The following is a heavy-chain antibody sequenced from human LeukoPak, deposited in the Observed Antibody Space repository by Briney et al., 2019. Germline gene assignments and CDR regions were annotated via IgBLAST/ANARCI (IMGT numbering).Heavy chain of an antibody. Sequence: PGGSLRLSCAASGFTFSSYSMNWVRQAPGKWLEWVSSISSISSYIHYADSVKGRFTISRGNAKDSVYLQMNSLRADDTAVSYCARDRLEYYYGMDVWVQGTTVAVSS. CDR2: ISSISSYI. D-gene: IGHD6-19*01. J-gene: IGHJ6*02. CDR1: GFTFSSYS. V-gene: IGHV3-21*01. CDR3: ARDRLEYYYGMDV.